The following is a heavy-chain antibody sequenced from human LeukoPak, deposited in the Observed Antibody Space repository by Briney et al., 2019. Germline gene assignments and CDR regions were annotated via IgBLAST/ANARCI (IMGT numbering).Heavy chain of an antibody. CDR3: ARTVRNYYDSSGYRLGAFNI. V-gene: IGHV1-3*01. CDR1: GYTFTNHA. Sequence: ASVKVSCKASGYTFTNHALHWVRQAPGQRLEWMGWINPGNINTKYSQKFQGRVTITRDISASTAYMELSSLRSEDTAVYYCARTVRNYYDSSGYRLGAFNIWGQGTVVTVSS. CDR2: INPGNINT. J-gene: IGHJ3*02. D-gene: IGHD3-22*01.